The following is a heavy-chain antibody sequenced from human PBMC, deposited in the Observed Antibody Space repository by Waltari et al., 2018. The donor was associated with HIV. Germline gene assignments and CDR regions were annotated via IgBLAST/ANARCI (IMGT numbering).Heavy chain of an antibody. CDR3: ARGQFTFDS. D-gene: IGHD3-10*01. CDR2: MNPHSGDT. J-gene: IGHJ4*02. Sequence: QIQLVQSGPGVKNPGASVKVSCKAFGYPFTTYDINWVRQAPGQGLEWMGWMNPHSGDTGSAQQFQGRLTMTRDTSMSTAFMELNNLRPEDTAIYYCARGQFTFDSWGQGALVTVSS. CDR1: GYPFTTYD. V-gene: IGHV1-8*01.